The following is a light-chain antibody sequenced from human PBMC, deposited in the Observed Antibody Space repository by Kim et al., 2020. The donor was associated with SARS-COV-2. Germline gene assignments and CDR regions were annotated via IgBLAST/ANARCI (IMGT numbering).Light chain of an antibody. CDR3: GTWDSSLSAWV. CDR2: DNN. J-gene: IGLJ3*02. Sequence: QSVLTQPPSVSAAPGQKVTISCSGSSSKIGNNYVSWYQQFPGTAPKLLIYDNNKRPSGIPDRFSGSKSGTSATLGITGLQTGDEADYYCGTWDSSLSAWVFGGGTKVTVL. CDR1: SSKIGNNY. V-gene: IGLV1-51*01.